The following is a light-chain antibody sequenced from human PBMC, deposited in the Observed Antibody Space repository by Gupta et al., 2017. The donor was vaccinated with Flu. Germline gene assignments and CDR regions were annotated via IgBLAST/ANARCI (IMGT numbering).Light chain of an antibody. J-gene: IGLJ2*01. CDR2: STS. Sequence: QTVVTPEPSLSVFPGRTVTLTCASGTAAVTSGYSPNWFQQKPEQAPRALIYSTSNKPAWTPGRFAGSFRGGTAAPTLSGVQAEDAAEYYCPLYYSGAQLAFGGGTKLTVL. CDR1: TAAVTSGYS. V-gene: IGLV7-43*01. CDR3: PLYYSGAQLA.